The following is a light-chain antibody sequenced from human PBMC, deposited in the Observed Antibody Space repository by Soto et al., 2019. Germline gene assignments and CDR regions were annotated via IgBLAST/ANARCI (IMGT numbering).Light chain of an antibody. J-gene: IGKJ4*01. CDR2: WTS. CDR3: QQYYSTPPT. Sequence: DIMMTQSPDSLAVSLGERATINCKSSQSVLYSSNNKNYLAWYQQKPGQPPKLPIYWTSTRESGVPDRFSGSGSGTDFTLTISSLQAEDVAVYYCQQYYSTPPTFGGGTKVEIK. CDR1: QSVLYSSNNKNY. V-gene: IGKV4-1*01.